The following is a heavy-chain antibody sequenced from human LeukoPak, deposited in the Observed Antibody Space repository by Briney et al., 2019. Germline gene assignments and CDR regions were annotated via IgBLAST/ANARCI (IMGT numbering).Heavy chain of an antibody. CDR1: GFTFSSYA. J-gene: IGHJ6*03. CDR3: ARRTTEKIWGADYYYMDV. CDR2: ISYDGSNK. Sequence: PGGSLRLSCAASGFTFSSYAMHWVRQAPGKGLEWVAVISYDGSNKYYADSVKGRFTISRDNSKNTLYLQMNSLRAEDTAVYYCARRTTEKIWGADYYYMDVWGKGTTVTVSS. D-gene: IGHD3-16*01. V-gene: IGHV3-30-3*01.